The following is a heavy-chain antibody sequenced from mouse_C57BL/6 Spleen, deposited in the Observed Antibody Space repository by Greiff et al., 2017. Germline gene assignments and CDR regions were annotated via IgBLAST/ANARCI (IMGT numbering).Heavy chain of an antibody. CDR2: INPNNGGT. D-gene: IGHD1-1*01. Sequence: VQLQQSGPELVKPGASVKISCKASGYTFTDYYMNWVKKSHGKSLEWIGDINPNNGGTSYNQKFKGKATLTVDKSSNTAYMELSSLTSEDSAVYYCAREGATTVVPDYWGQGTTLTVSA. CDR1: GYTFTDYY. J-gene: IGHJ2*01. V-gene: IGHV1-26*01. CDR3: AREGATTVVPDY.